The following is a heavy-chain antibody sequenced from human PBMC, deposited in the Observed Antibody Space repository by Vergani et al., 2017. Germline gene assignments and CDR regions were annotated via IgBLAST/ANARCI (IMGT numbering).Heavy chain of an antibody. CDR1: GGTFSSYA. CDR2: IIPIFGTA. CDR3: ARDLGKVPAAINXFDP. V-gene: IGHV1-69*14. J-gene: IGHJ5*02. D-gene: IGHD2-2*02. Sequence: QVQLVQSGAEVKKPGSSVKVSCKASGGTFSSYAISWVRQAPGQGLEWMGRIIPIFGTANYAQKFQGRVTITADKSTSTAYMELSSLRSEDTAVYYCARDLGKVPAAINXFDPWGQGTLVTVSS.